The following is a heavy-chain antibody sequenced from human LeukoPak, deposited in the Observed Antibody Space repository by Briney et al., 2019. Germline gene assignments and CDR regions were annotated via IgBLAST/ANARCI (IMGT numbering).Heavy chain of an antibody. CDR2: IIPIFGTA. D-gene: IGHD6-13*01. V-gene: IGHV1-69*06. CDR3: AREGYSSSWGPYFDY. Sequence: SVKVSCTASGGTFSSYAISWVRQAPGQGLEWMGGIIPIFGTANYAQKFQGRVTITADKSTSTAYMELSSLRSEDTAVYYCAREGYSSSWGPYFDYWGQGTLVTVSS. J-gene: IGHJ4*02. CDR1: GGTFSSYA.